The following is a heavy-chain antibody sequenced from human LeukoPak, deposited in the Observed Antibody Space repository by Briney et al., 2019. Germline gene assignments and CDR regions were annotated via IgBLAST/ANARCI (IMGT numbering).Heavy chain of an antibody. J-gene: IGHJ5*02. Sequence: SQTLSLTCTVSGGSISSGDYYWSWIRQPPGKGLEWIGYIYYSGSTYYNPSLKSRVTISIQTSKNQFSLKLTSVTAADTAVYYCARHDGDYGTNWFDPWGQGTLVTVSS. V-gene: IGHV4-30-4*01. CDR3: ARHDGDYGTNWFDP. CDR2: IYYSGST. CDR1: GGSISSGDYY. D-gene: IGHD4-17*01.